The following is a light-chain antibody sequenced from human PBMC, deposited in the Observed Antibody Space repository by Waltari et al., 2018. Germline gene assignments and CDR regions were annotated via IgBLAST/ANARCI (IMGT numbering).Light chain of an antibody. J-gene: IGKJ1*01. V-gene: IGKV1-39*01. CDR2: AAS. CDR1: QSISSY. CDR3: QQSYSTPQT. Sequence: IQMTQSPISLFATVGGRVTITCRASQSISSYLNWYQQKPGKAPKLLIYAASSLQSGVPSRFSGSGSGTDFTLTISSLQPEDFATYYCQQSYSTPQTFGQGTKVEIK.